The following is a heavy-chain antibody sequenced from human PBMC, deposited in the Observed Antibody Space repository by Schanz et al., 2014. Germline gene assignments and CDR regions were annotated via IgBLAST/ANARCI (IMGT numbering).Heavy chain of an antibody. D-gene: IGHD2-2*01. Sequence: QVHLVQSGAEVKKPGSSVKVSCKASGGTFSSDTFSWVRQAPGQGLEWMGWMNPDSGNTGYAQKFQGRVTMTRNTSISTAYMELRSLRSDDTAVYYCARDRRRYCSTASCLHDNWFDPWGQGTLVIVSS. J-gene: IGHJ5*02. CDR2: MNPDSGNT. CDR3: ARDRRRYCSTASCLHDNWFDP. V-gene: IGHV1-8*01. CDR1: GGTFSSDT.